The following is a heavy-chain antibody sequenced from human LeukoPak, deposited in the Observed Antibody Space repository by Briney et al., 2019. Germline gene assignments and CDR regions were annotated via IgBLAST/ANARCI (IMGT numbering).Heavy chain of an antibody. CDR3: ANVNLRYSSGWYEFDY. CDR2: ISKSGDKT. CDR1: GFTFSSYA. V-gene: IGHV3-23*01. Sequence: PGGSLRLSCAASGFTFSSYAMSWVRQAPGKGLEWVSGISKSGDKTYYGDSVKGRFTISRDNSNDTLYLQMNSLRAEDTAVYYCANVNLRYSSGWYEFDYWGQGTLVTVSS. J-gene: IGHJ4*02. D-gene: IGHD6-19*01.